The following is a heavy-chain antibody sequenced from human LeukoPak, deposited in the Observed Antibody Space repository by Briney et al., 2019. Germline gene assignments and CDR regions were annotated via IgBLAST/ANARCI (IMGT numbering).Heavy chain of an antibody. CDR3: AKDDGYSYGFAY. Sequence: HTGGSLRLSCAASGFTFDDYTMHWVRQAPGKGLEWVSLISWDGGSTYYADSVKGRFTISRDNSKNSLYLQMNSLRTEDTALYYCAKDDGYSYGFAYWGQGTLVTVSS. V-gene: IGHV3-43*01. J-gene: IGHJ4*02. CDR1: GFTFDDYT. D-gene: IGHD5-18*01. CDR2: ISWDGGST.